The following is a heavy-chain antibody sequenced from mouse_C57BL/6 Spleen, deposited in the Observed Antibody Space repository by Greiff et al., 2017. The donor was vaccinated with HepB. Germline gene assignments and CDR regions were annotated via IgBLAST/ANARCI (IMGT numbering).Heavy chain of an antibody. CDR2: ISSGSSTI. Sequence: EVQRVESGGGLVKPGGSLKLSCAASGFTFSDYGMHWVRQAPEKGLEWVAYISSGSSTIYYADTVKGRFTISRDNAKNTLFLQMTSLRSEDTAMYYCAKSDYYGSSYYYAMDYWGQGTSVTVSS. V-gene: IGHV5-17*01. J-gene: IGHJ4*01. D-gene: IGHD1-1*01. CDR1: GFTFSDYG. CDR3: AKSDYYGSSYYYAMDY.